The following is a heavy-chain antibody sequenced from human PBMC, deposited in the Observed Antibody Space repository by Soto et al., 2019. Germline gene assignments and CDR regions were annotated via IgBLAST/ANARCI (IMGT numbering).Heavy chain of an antibody. D-gene: IGHD1-26*01. CDR2: IYYSGTT. Sequence: QLQLQESGPGLVKPSEPLSLTCTVSGGSISSSDYYWGWIRQPPGKGLEWIGSIYYSGTTFYDPSLKSRLFMSVDTSKNQFSLRLSSVTAADTAVYYCARQARGATWSDFDYWGQGTLVTVSS. CDR3: ARQARGATWSDFDY. J-gene: IGHJ4*02. CDR1: GGSISSSDYY. V-gene: IGHV4-39*01.